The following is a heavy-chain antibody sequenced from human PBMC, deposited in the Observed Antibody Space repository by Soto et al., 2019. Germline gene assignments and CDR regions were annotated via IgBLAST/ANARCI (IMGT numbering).Heavy chain of an antibody. CDR2: IYTSGST. D-gene: IGHD6-13*01. V-gene: IGHV4-4*07. J-gene: IGHJ6*02. CDR1: GGSLNSYS. CDR3: ARSGIADYHYYGMDV. Sequence: SDTLSITCTVSGGSLNSYSWSWIRQPAGKGLEWIGRIYTSGSTNYNPSLKSRVTMSVDTSKNQFSLKLSSVTAADTAVYYCARSGIADYHYYGMDVWGQGTTVTVSS.